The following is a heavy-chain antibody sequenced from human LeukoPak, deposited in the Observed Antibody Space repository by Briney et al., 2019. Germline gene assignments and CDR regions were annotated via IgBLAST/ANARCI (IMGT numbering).Heavy chain of an antibody. J-gene: IGHJ3*02. V-gene: IGHV1-69*01. CDR2: LIPMSGRP. D-gene: IGHD2-2*01. CDR1: GGTFSIDS. Sequence: GASVKVSCKASGGTFSIDSMGWVRQAPGQGLEWMGGLIPMSGRPNYAQKFQGRVTITADESTSTIYMELRSLRSEDMAMYYCARGAEDIVAVPATFGPLESWGQGTMVTVTS. CDR3: ARGAEDIVAVPATFGPLES.